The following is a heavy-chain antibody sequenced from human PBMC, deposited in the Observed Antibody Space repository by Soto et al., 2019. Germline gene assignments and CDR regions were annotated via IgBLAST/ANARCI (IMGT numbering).Heavy chain of an antibody. CDR2: INHSGST. CDR1: GGSFSGYY. D-gene: IGHD6-13*01. J-gene: IGHJ4*02. CDR3: ARGRGYSSSWYLDY. Sequence: SDTLSLTCAVYGGSFSGYYWSWIRQPPGKGLEWIGEINHSGSTNYNPSLKSRVTISVDTSKNQFSLKLSSVTAADTAVYYCARGRGYSSSWYLDYWGQGTLVTVSS. V-gene: IGHV4-34*01.